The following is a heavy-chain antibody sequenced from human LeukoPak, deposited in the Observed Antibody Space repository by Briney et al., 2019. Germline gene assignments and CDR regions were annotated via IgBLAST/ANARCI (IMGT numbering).Heavy chain of an antibody. D-gene: IGHD6-13*01. J-gene: IGHJ4*02. CDR3: ATAGAAAGGYYFDY. CDR1: GYTFTDYY. Sequence: ASVKVSCKVSGYTFTDYYMHWVQQAPGKGLEWMGLVDPEDGETIYAEKFQGRVTITADTSTDTAYMELSSLRSEDTAVYYCATAGAAAGGYYFDYWGQGTLATVSS. V-gene: IGHV1-69-2*01. CDR2: VDPEDGET.